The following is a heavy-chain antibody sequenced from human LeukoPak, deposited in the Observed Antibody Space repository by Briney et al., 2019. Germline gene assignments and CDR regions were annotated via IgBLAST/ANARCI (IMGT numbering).Heavy chain of an antibody. CDR2: ISGSGGST. V-gene: IGHV3-23*01. CDR1: GFTFSSYA. D-gene: IGHD6-13*01. J-gene: IGHJ4*02. CDR3: AKKSLAAAGPTEQRGVDY. Sequence: PGGSLRLSCAASGFTFSSYAMSWVRQAPGKGLEWVSAISGSGGSTYYADSVKGRFTISRDNSKNTLYLQMNSLRAEDTAVYYCAKKSLAAAGPTEQRGVDYWGQGTLVTVSS.